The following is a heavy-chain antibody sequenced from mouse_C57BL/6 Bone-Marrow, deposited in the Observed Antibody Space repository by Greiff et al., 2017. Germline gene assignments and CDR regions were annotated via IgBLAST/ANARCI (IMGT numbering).Heavy chain of an antibody. CDR3: AITVGATRWYFDV. Sequence: QVQLQQSDAELVKPGASVKISCKVSGYTFTDHTIHWMKQRPEQGLEWIGYIYPSDGSTKYNEKFTGKATLTADKSSSTAYMQLNSLTSEDSAVYFCAITVGATRWYFDVWGTGTTVTVSS. CDR1: GYTFTDHT. D-gene: IGHD1-1*01. J-gene: IGHJ1*03. CDR2: IYPSDGST. V-gene: IGHV1-78*01.